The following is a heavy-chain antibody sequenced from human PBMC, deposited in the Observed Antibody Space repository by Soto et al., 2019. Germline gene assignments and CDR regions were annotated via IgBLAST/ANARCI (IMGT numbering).Heavy chain of an antibody. CDR2: TSSSSSYI. CDR1: GFTFSSYS. V-gene: IGHV3-21*01. D-gene: IGHD6-19*01. J-gene: IGHJ6*02. Sequence: GVSLRLSCAASGFTFSSYSMNWVRQAPGKGLEWVSSTSSSSSYIYYADSVKGRFTISRDNAKNSLYLQMNSLRAEDTAVYYCARDGVAVAGTGNYYYYGMDVWGQGTTVTVSS. CDR3: ARDGVAVAGTGNYYYYGMDV.